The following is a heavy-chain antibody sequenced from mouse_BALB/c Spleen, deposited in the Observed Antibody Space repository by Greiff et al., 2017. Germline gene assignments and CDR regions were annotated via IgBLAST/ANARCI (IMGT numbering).Heavy chain of an antibody. D-gene: IGHD3-3*01. V-gene: IGHV1-15*01. CDR1: GYTFTSYW. CDR3: TRRAIYAMDY. J-gene: IGHJ4*01. Sequence: QVHVKQPGAELVKPGASVKLSCKASGYTFTSYWMHWVKQTPVHGLEWIGAIHPGSGGTAYNQKFKGKATLTADKSSSTAYMELSSLTSEDSAVYYCTRRAIYAMDYWGQGTSVTVSS. CDR2: IHPGSGGT.